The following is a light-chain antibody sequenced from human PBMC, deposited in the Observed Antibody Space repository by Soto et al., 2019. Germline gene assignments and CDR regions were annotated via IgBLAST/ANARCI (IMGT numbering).Light chain of an antibody. CDR1: QSVSSN. Sequence: EXVMMQSPVTLSVSPGERATLSCRASQSVSSNLAWYQQKPGQAPRLLIYGASTRATGVPARFSGSGSGTEFTLTISSLQSEDFAVYYCQQYNNWPPLTFGGGTKVDIK. CDR2: GAS. V-gene: IGKV3-15*01. J-gene: IGKJ4*01. CDR3: QQYNNWPPLT.